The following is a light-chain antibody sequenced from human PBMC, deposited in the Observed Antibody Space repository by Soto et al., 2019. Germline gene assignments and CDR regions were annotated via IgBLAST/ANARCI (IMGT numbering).Light chain of an antibody. CDR3: SSYVGSNNWGV. CDR1: SSDVGGYNY. J-gene: IGLJ2*01. V-gene: IGLV2-8*01. Sequence: QSVLTQPPSASGSPGQSVTISCTGTSSDVGGYNYVSWYQQHPGKAPKLMIYDVTKRPSGVPDRFSGSKSGNTASLTVSGLQAEDEADYYCSSYVGSNNWGVFGGGTKLTVL. CDR2: DVT.